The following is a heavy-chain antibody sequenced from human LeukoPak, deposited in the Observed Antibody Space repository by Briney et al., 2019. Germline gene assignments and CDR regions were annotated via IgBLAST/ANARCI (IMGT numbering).Heavy chain of an antibody. CDR1: GGSFSGYY. Sequence: SETLSLTYAVYGGSFSGYYWSWIRQPPGKGLEWIGEIDHSGSTNYNPSLKSRVTTSVDTSKNQFSLKLNSVTAADTAVYYCARTNTVFYYFDYWGQGNLITVAS. CDR3: ARTNTVFYYFDY. J-gene: IGHJ4*02. D-gene: IGHD1/OR15-1a*01. V-gene: IGHV4-34*01. CDR2: IDHSGST.